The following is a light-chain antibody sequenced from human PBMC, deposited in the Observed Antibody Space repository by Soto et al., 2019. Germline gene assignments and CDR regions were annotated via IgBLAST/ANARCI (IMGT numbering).Light chain of an antibody. CDR1: QRISSY. CDR3: QQSYGIPLT. V-gene: IGKV1-39*01. J-gene: IGKJ4*01. Sequence: DIQMTQSPSSLSASVGDRVTITCRASQRISSYLNWYQQKPGKAPKLLIYGASSLQSGVTPRFSGSVSGTDFTLTISSLQPEDFATYYCQQSYGIPLTFGGGNKVEIK. CDR2: GAS.